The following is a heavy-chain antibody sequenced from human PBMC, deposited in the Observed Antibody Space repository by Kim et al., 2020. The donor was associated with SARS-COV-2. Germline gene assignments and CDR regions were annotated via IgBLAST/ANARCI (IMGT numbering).Heavy chain of an antibody. Sequence: GESLKISCKGSGYSFTSYWIGWVRQMPGKGLEWMGIICPGDSDTRYSPSFQGQVTISADKSISTAYLQWSSLKASDTAMYYCARLGQVCSSTSCYKGPLGNWGPGTLVTASS. D-gene: IGHD2-2*02. CDR2: ICPGDSDT. CDR1: GYSFTSYW. J-gene: IGHJ4*02. V-gene: IGHV5-51*01. CDR3: ARLGQVCSSTSCYKGPLGN.